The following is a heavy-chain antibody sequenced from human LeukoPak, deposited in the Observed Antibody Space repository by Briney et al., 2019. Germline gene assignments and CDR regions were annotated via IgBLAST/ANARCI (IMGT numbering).Heavy chain of an antibody. Sequence: PQTLSLTCTVSGGSISSGGYYWSWIRQHPGKGLEWIVYIYYSGSTYYNPSLKSRVTISVDTSKNQFSLKLSSVTAADTAVYYCARARLTFGGARGEFHNWFDPWGQGTLVTVSS. V-gene: IGHV4-31*03. J-gene: IGHJ5*02. CDR3: ARARLTFGGARGEFHNWFDP. CDR1: GGSISSGGYY. D-gene: IGHD3-16*01. CDR2: IYYSGST.